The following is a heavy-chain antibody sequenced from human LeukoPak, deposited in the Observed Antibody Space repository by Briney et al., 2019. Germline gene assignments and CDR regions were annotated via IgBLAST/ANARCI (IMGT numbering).Heavy chain of an antibody. J-gene: IGHJ4*02. CDR1: GGSISSSSAY. CDR3: VSPRGFSYGYFDY. CDR2: IYYSKNT. V-gene: IGHV4-39*01. D-gene: IGHD5-18*01. Sequence: MSSETLSLTCTVSGGSISSSSAYWGWIRQPPGKGLEWIGSIYYSKNTYYNPSLKSRVTISADTSKNQFSLTPGSVSATDTAVYYCVSPRGFSYGYFDYWGQGTLVTVSS.